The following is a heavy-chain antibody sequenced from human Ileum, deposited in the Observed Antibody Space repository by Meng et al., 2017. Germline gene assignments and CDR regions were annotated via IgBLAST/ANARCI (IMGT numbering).Heavy chain of an antibody. J-gene: IGHJ3*02. CDR2: INTDGSSK. CDR3: AKDLLWNAFDI. V-gene: IGHV3-74*01. Sequence: GGSLRLSCAASGFAFSNTWMNWVRLLPGKGLEGGSRINTDGSSKSYADSVKGRFAISRDNAKNTLYLQMNSLRVDDTAVYYCAKDLLWNAFDIWGLGTLVTVSS. CDR1: GFAFSNTW. D-gene: IGHD1-26*01.